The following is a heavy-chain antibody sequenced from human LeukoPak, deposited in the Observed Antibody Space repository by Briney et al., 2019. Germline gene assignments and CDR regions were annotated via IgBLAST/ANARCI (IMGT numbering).Heavy chain of an antibody. CDR3: ARGGYLKAPDY. Sequence: SETLSLTCAVYGGSSSGYYWSWIRQPPGKGLEWIGEINHSGSTDYNPSLKSRVTISVDTSKNQFSLKLSSVTAADTAVYYCARGGYLKAPDYWGQGTLVTVSS. J-gene: IGHJ4*02. CDR2: INHSGST. D-gene: IGHD6-13*01. CDR1: GGSSSGYY. V-gene: IGHV4-34*01.